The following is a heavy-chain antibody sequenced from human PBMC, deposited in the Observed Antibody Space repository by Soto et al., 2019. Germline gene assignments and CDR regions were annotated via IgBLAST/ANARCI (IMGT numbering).Heavy chain of an antibody. D-gene: IGHD4-4*01. Sequence: EVQLVESGGGLVQPGGSLRLSCAASVFTVSSNYMSWVRQAPGKGLEWVSVIYSGGSTYYADSVKGRFTISRDNSKNTLYLQMNSLRAEDTAVYYCARVITVTTYYYYYYMDVWGKGTTVTVSS. CDR1: VFTVSSNY. V-gene: IGHV3-66*01. CDR3: ARVITVTTYYYYYYMDV. CDR2: IYSGGST. J-gene: IGHJ6*03.